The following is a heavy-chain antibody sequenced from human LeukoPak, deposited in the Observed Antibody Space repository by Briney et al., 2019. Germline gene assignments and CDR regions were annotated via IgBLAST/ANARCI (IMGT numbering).Heavy chain of an antibody. V-gene: IGHV4-61*02. Sequence: SETLSLTCTVSGGSISSGGYYWSWIRQPAGKGLEWIGRIYTSGSTNYNPSLKSRVTISVDTSKNQFSLKLSSVTAADTAVYYCARAGYNWNDEAFDIWGQGTMVTVSS. D-gene: IGHD1-1*01. CDR3: ARAGYNWNDEAFDI. J-gene: IGHJ3*02. CDR2: IYTSGST. CDR1: GGSISSGGYY.